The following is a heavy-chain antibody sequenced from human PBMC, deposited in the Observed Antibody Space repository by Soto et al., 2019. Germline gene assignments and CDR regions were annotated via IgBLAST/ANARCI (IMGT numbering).Heavy chain of an antibody. D-gene: IGHD3-22*01. CDR1: GGTFSSYA. V-gene: IGHV1-69*12. CDR3: ASQAYDSSGYYYYFDY. Sequence: QVQLVQSGAEVKKPGSSVKVSCKASGGTFSSYAISWVRQAPGQGLEWMGGIIPIFGTAHYAQKFQGRVRITADESTSTPYMELSSLRSEDTAVYYCASQAYDSSGYYYYFDYWGQGTLVTVSS. CDR2: IIPIFGTA. J-gene: IGHJ4*02.